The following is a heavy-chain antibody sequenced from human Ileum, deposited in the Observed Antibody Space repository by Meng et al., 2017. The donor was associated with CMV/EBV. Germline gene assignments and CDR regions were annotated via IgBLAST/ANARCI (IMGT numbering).Heavy chain of an antibody. Sequence: QGQFQPGGAGLLKPSEPLSLTCGVNGGSFSIFSWTWIRQPPGKGPEWIGDINHRGTTNYSPSLKSRVTISIDTSKKQFSLRLSSLTAADTAVYYCTRGRVGDWGFDFWGQGTLVTVSS. V-gene: IGHV4-34*02. J-gene: IGHJ4*02. D-gene: IGHD1-26*01. CDR1: GGSFSIFS. CDR2: INHRGTT. CDR3: TRGRVGDWGFDF.